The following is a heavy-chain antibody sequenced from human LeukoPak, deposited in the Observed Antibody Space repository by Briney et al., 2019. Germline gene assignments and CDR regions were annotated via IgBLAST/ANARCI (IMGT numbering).Heavy chain of an antibody. Sequence: GGSLRLSCAASGFPFSVYYMSWIRQPPGKGLEWVSYIGNSASDIYYADSVRGRFTISRDNAKNSMYLQMSSLRAEDSAVYYCARGFDCSTTSCSGMDVWGQGTTVTVSS. D-gene: IGHD2-2*01. CDR3: ARGFDCSTTSCSGMDV. V-gene: IGHV3-11*01. CDR2: IGNSASDI. CDR1: GFPFSVYY. J-gene: IGHJ6*02.